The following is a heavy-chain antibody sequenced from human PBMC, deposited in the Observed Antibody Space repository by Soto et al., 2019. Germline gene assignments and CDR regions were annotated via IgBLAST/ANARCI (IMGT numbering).Heavy chain of an antibody. CDR2: ISGSGGST. V-gene: IGHV3-23*01. CDR3: AKNSQSVYGEEYFQH. Sequence: EVPLLESGGGLVQPGGSLRLSCAASGFTFSNYAMSWVRQAPGKGLEWVSSISGSGGSTYHADSVRGRFTISRDNSKNTLYLQMTGLRAEDTAVYYCAKNSQSVYGEEYFQHWGQGTLVTVSS. CDR1: GFTFSNYA. J-gene: IGHJ1*01. D-gene: IGHD3-16*01.